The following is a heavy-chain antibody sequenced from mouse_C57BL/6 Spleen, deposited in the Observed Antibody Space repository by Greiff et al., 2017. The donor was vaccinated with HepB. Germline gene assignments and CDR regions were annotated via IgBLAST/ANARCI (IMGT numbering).Heavy chain of an antibody. CDR3: ARLWDSYAMDY. CDR1: GYTFTSYW. D-gene: IGHD1-1*02. J-gene: IGHJ4*01. CDR2: IDPSDSYT. Sequence: VQLQQPGAELVRPGTSVKLSCKASGYTFTSYWMHWVKQRPGQGLEWIGMIDPSDSYTNYNQKFKGKATLTVDTSSSTAYMQLSSLTSADSAVYYCARLWDSYAMDYWGQGTSVTVSS. V-gene: IGHV1-59*01.